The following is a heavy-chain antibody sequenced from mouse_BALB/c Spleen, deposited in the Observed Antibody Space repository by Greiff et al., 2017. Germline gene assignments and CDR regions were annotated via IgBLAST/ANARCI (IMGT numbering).Heavy chain of an antibody. CDR1: GFNIKDYY. CDR3: NACCPDGYYAMDY. D-gene: IGHD2-3*01. J-gene: IGHJ4*01. Sequence: EVQVVESGAELVRSGASVKLSCTASGFNIKDYYMHWVKQRPEQGLEWIGWIDPENGDTEYAPKFQGKATMTADTSSNTAYLQLSSLTSEDTAVYYCNACCPDGYYAMDYWGQGTSVTVSS. V-gene: IGHV14-4*02. CDR2: IDPENGDT.